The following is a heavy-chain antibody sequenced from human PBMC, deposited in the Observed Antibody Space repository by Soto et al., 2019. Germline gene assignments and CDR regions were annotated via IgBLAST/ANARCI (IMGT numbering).Heavy chain of an antibody. CDR3: ASKEGITIFGVVNPPDY. CDR1: GFTFSSYS. D-gene: IGHD3-3*01. V-gene: IGHV3-21*01. CDR2: ISSSSSYI. J-gene: IGHJ4*02. Sequence: PGGSLRLSCAASGFTFSSYSMNWVRQAPGKGLEWVSSISSSSSYIYYADSVKGRFTISRDNPKNSLYLQMNSLRAEDTAVYYCASKEGITIFGVVNPPDYWGQGTLVTVSS.